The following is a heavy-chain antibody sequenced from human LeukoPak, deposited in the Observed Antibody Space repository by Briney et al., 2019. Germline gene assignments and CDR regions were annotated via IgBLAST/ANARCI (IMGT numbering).Heavy chain of an antibody. Sequence: AGGSLRLSCAASGFTFSSYAMSWVRQAPGKGLEWVSAISGSGGSTYYADSVKGRFTISRDNSKNTLYLQMNSLRAEDTAVYYCAKDYYDILTGYPIDEGGFDYWGRGTLVTVSS. V-gene: IGHV3-23*01. CDR1: GFTFSSYA. CDR2: ISGSGGST. CDR3: AKDYYDILTGYPIDEGGFDY. J-gene: IGHJ4*01. D-gene: IGHD3-9*01.